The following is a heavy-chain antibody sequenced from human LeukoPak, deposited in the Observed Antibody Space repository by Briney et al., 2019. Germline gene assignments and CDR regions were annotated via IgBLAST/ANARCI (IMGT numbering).Heavy chain of an antibody. CDR3: ARLETYYYDSSHFDY. Sequence: SETLSLTCTVSGGSISSSSYYWGWIRQPPGKGLEWIGSIYYSGSTYYNPSLKSRVTIFVDTSKNQFSLKLSSVTAADTAVYYCARLETYYYDSSHFDYWGQGTLVTVSS. CDR2: IYYSGST. D-gene: IGHD3-22*01. CDR1: GGSISSSSYY. V-gene: IGHV4-39*01. J-gene: IGHJ4*02.